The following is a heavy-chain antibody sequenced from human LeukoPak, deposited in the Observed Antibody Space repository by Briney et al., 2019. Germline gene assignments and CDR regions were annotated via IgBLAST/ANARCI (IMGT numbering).Heavy chain of an antibody. Sequence: SETLSLTCTVSGYSISSGYYWGWIRQPPGKGLEWVGSIYHSGSTNYNPSLKSRVTISVDKSKNQFSLKLSSVTAADTAVYYCARNDFWSGYPDYWGQGTLVTVSS. V-gene: IGHV4-38-2*02. J-gene: IGHJ4*02. D-gene: IGHD3-3*01. CDR2: IYHSGST. CDR3: ARNDFWSGYPDY. CDR1: GYSISSGYY.